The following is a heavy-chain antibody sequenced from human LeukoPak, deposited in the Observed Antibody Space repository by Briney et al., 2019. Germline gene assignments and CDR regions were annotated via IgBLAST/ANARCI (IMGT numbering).Heavy chain of an antibody. J-gene: IGHJ2*01. CDR2: INPSGGST. CDR1: GYTFTSYY. CDR3: ARVSAMSFGSGTSPNWYFDF. D-gene: IGHD3-10*01. V-gene: IGHV1-46*01. Sequence: ASVKVSCKASGYTFTSYYMHWVRQAPGQGLEWMGIINPSGGSTNYAQNFQGRVTMTGDTSISTVYMELSRLRSDGTAVFYCARVSAMSFGSGTSPNWYFDFWGRGTLVIVSS.